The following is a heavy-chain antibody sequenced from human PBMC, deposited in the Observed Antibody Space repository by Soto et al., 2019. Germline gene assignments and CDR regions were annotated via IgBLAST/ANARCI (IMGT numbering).Heavy chain of an antibody. Sequence: SETLSLTCTVSGGSISSYYWSWIRQPPGKGLEWIGYIYYSGSTNYNPSLKSRVTISVDTSKNQFSLKLSSVTAADTAVYYCARATCSSTSCYYDSYYFDYWGQGTLVTVSS. D-gene: IGHD2-2*01. CDR3: ARATCSSTSCYYDSYYFDY. J-gene: IGHJ4*02. CDR2: IYYSGST. V-gene: IGHV4-59*01. CDR1: GGSISSYY.